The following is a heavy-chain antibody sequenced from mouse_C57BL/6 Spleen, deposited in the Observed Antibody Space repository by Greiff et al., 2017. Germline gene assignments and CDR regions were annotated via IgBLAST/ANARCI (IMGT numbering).Heavy chain of an antibody. J-gene: IGHJ1*03. CDR2: ISNGGGST. D-gene: IGHD2-3*01. V-gene: IGHV5-12*01. CDR3: ARHDDGTWYFDV. CDR1: GFTFSDYY. Sequence: EVKLMESGGGLVQPGGSLKLSCAASGFTFSDYYMYWVRQTPEKRLEWVAYISNGGGSTYYPDTVKGRFTISRDNAKNTLYLQMSRLKSEDTAMYYCARHDDGTWYFDVWGTGTTVTVSS.